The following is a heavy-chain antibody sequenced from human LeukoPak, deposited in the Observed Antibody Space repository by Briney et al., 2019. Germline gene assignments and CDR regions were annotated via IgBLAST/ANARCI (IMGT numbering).Heavy chain of an antibody. CDR3: ARVGTAPYYYYGMDV. Sequence: SETLSLTCTVSGGSISSYYWSWIRQPAGKGLEWLGRIYTSGSTNYNPSLKSRVTMSVDTSKNQFSLKLSSVTAADTAVYYCARVGTAPYYYYGMDVWGQGTTVTVSS. CDR1: GGSISSYY. D-gene: IGHD5-18*01. V-gene: IGHV4-4*07. CDR2: IYTSGST. J-gene: IGHJ6*02.